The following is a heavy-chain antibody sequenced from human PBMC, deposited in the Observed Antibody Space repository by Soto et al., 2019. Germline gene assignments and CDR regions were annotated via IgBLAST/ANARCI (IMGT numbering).Heavy chain of an antibody. CDR1: GFTFSTYW. J-gene: IGHJ6*02. CDR2: IKPDGSER. CDR3: AKDLTARYYGIDV. Sequence: EVQLVESGGGLVQPGGSLRLSCAASGFTFSTYWMTWVRQAPGKGLEWVANIKPDGSERYYVDSVKGRFTSSRDNAKNSXYPPINRXRTHGTAVYYCAKDLTARYYGIDVWGQGTTVTVSS. V-gene: IGHV3-7*04.